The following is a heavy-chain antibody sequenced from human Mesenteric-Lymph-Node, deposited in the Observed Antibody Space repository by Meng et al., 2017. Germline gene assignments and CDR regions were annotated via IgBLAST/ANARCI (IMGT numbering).Heavy chain of an antibody. CDR3: ARVETPTTVSSAWFDP. D-gene: IGHD4-17*01. CDR1: GGSISSYY. CDR2: IYTSGST. J-gene: IGHJ5*02. Sequence: SETLSLTCTVSGGSISSYYWSWIRQPAGKGLEWIGRIYTSGSTNYNPSLKSRVTISVDTSKNQFSLKLSSVTAADTAVYYCARVETPTTVSSAWFDPWGQGTLVTVSS. V-gene: IGHV4-4*07.